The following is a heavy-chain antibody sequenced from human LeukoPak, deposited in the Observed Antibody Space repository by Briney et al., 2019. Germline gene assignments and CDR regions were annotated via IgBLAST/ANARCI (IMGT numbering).Heavy chain of an antibody. V-gene: IGHV3-21*01. J-gene: IGHJ4*02. D-gene: IGHD1-26*01. CDR3: AREDRGSYYVDY. CDR1: GFTFCTYT. CDR2: ISSSRTYI. Sequence: PGGSLRLSCAASGFTFCTYTMNWVRQAPGKGLEWVSSISSSRTYIYYADSVKGRFTISRDNAQNSLYLQMNSLRAEDTAVYYCAREDRGSYYVDYWGQGTLVTVSS.